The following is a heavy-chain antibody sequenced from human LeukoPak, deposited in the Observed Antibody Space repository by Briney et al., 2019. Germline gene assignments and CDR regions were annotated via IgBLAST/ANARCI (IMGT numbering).Heavy chain of an antibody. J-gene: IGHJ4*02. CDR1: GGSISSGGYS. Sequence: SQTLSLTCAVSGGSISSGGYSWSWIRQPPGKGLEWIGYIYHSGSTYYNPSLKSRVTISVDTSKNQFSLKLSSVTAADTAVYYCARLSGYSSGHYYSDYWGQGTLVTVSS. CDR2: IYHSGST. D-gene: IGHD3-22*01. CDR3: ARLSGYSSGHYYSDY. V-gene: IGHV4-30-2*02.